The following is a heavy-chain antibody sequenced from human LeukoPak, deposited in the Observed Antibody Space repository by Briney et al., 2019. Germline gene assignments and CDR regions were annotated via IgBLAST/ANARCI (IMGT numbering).Heavy chain of an antibody. Sequence: ASVKVSCKVSGYTLTELSMHWVRQAPGKGLEWMGGFDPEDGETIYAQKFQGRVTMTEDTSTDTAYMELSSLRSEDTAVYYCATVAYCGGDCYSSSAFDIWGQGTMVTVSS. CDR3: ATVAYCGGDCYSSSAFDI. J-gene: IGHJ3*02. V-gene: IGHV1-24*01. CDR2: FDPEDGET. CDR1: GYTLTELS. D-gene: IGHD2-21*02.